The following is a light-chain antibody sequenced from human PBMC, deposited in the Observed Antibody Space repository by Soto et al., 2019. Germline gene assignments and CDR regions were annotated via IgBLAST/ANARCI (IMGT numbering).Light chain of an antibody. CDR2: KAS. J-gene: IGKJ1*01. V-gene: IGKV1-5*03. CDR1: QSISSW. Sequence: DIQMTQSPSTLSASVGDRVTITCRASQSISSWLAWYQQKPGKAPKLLIYKASSLSRFSGRGSGTEFTLTISSLQPDDFATYYCQQYNSFWTFGQGTKVEIK. CDR3: QQYNSFWT.